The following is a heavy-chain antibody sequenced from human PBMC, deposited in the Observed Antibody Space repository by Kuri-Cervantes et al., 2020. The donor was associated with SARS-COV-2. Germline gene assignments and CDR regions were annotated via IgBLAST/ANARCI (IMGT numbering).Heavy chain of an antibody. CDR3: ANVQLWLRTFDY. Sequence: SETLSLTCPVSGYSISSGYYWGWIRQPPGKGLEWIGSIYYSGSTYYNPYLKSRVTISVDTSKNQFSLKLSSVTAADTAVYYCANVQLWLRTFDYWGQGALVTVSS. CDR1: GYSISSGYY. CDR2: IYYSGST. D-gene: IGHD5-18*01. J-gene: IGHJ4*02. V-gene: IGHV4-38-2*01.